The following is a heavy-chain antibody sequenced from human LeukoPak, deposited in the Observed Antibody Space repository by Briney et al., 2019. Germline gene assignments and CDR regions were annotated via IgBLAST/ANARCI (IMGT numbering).Heavy chain of an antibody. Sequence: PGGSLRLSCAASGFTFSSYAMHWVRQAPGKGLEWVLYISSSSSIRYYADSVKGRFTISRDNAKNSLYLQMNSLRAEDTAVYYWARGGHYDSVWGRYRQKDGFDYWGQGTLVTVSS. J-gene: IGHJ4*02. CDR3: ARGGHYDSVWGRYRQKDGFDY. CDR2: ISSSSSIR. V-gene: IGHV3-48*01. D-gene: IGHD3-16*02. CDR1: GFTFSSYA.